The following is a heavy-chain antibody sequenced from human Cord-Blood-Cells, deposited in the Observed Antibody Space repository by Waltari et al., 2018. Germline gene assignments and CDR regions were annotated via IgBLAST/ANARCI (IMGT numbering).Heavy chain of an antibody. Sequence: QVQLQQWGAGLLKPSETLSLTGAVYGGSFSGYYWSWIRQPPGKGLEWIGEINHSGSTNYNPSLKSRVTISVDTSKNQFSLKLSSVTAADTAVYYCARGLPYYYDSSGSRWFDPWGQGTLVTVSS. V-gene: IGHV4-34*01. CDR1: GGSFSGYY. CDR3: ARGLPYYYDSSGSRWFDP. CDR2: INHSGST. J-gene: IGHJ5*02. D-gene: IGHD3-22*01.